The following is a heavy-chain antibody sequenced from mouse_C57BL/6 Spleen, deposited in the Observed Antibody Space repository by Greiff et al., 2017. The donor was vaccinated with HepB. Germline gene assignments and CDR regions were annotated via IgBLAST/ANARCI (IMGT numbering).Heavy chain of an antibody. CDR2: IDPSDSYT. Sequence: VQLQQRGAELVMPGASVKLSCKASGYTFTSYWMHWVKQRPGQGLEWIGEIDPSDSYTNYNQKFKGKSTLTVDKSSSTAYMQLSSLTSEDSAVYYCARSGDYDEFAYWGQGTLVTVSA. V-gene: IGHV1-69*01. CDR3: ARSGDYDEFAY. J-gene: IGHJ3*01. CDR1: GYTFTSYW. D-gene: IGHD2-4*01.